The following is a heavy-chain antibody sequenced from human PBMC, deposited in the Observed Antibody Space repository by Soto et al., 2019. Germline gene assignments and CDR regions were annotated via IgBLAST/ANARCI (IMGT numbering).Heavy chain of an antibody. V-gene: IGHV1-3*01. Sequence: GASEKVSCKASGYTFSSYHISWVRQAPGQRLEWMGWINAGNGNTKYSQKFQGRVTITRDTSASTAYMELSSLRSEDTAVYYCARGGSLYWYFDLWGRGTLVTV. CDR3: ARGGSLYWYFDL. J-gene: IGHJ2*01. CDR1: GYTFSSYH. CDR2: INAGNGNT. D-gene: IGHD1-26*01.